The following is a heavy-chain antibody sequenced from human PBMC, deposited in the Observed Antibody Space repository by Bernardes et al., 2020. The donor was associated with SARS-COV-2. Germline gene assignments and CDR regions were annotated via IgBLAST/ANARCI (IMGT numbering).Heavy chain of an antibody. Sequence: SETLSLTCAVSGGSISSSNWWSWVRQPPGKGLEWIGEIYHSGSTNYNPSLKSRVTISVDKSKNQFSLKLSSVTAADTAVYYCARGGGLGYCSSTSCSTNTYYYYYGMDVWGQGTTVTVSS. V-gene: IGHV4-4*02. J-gene: IGHJ6*02. CDR1: GGSISSSNW. D-gene: IGHD2-2*01. CDR3: ARGGGLGYCSSTSCSTNTYYYYYGMDV. CDR2: IYHSGST.